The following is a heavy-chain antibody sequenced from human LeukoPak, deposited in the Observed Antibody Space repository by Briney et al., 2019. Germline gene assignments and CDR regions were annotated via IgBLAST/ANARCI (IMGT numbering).Heavy chain of an antibody. J-gene: IGHJ4*02. Sequence: GGSLRLSCAASGFTFSSYAMHWVRQAPGKGLEWVAVISYDGSNKYYADSVKGRFTISRDNSKNTLYLQMNSLRAEDTAVYYCARHPRPYCTNGVCYGPWDYWGQGTLVTVSS. CDR2: ISYDGSNK. CDR3: ARHPRPYCTNGVCYGPWDY. V-gene: IGHV3-30-3*01. D-gene: IGHD2-8*01. CDR1: GFTFSSYA.